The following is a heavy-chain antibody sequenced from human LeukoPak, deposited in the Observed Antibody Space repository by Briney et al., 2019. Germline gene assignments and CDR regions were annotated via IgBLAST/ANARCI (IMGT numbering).Heavy chain of an antibody. CDR1: EFSFSSNA. J-gene: IGHJ4*02. CDR3: AKDIPESGWSHDH. V-gene: IGHV3-23*01. D-gene: IGHD6-19*01. Sequence: GGSLRLSCAASEFSFSSNAMSRVRQAPGKGLEWVSGISGSGGYSFYAASVEGRFTISRDNSRNTLYLQMNSLRVEDTAVYYCAKDIPESGWSHDHWGQGTLVTVSS. CDR2: ISGSGGYS.